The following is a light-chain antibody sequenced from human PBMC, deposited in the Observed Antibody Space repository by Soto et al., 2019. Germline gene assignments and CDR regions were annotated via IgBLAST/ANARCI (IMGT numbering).Light chain of an antibody. CDR2: KAS. CDR3: RQYGANSPWT. CDR1: QNINNW. Sequence: DIQMTQSPSTLSASVGDRVTINCRASQNINNWLAWYQQKPGKAPKVLIYKASSLESGVPSRFSGSGSGTEFTLTISSLQTEDFATYYCRQYGANSPWTFGQGTKVEIK. V-gene: IGKV1-5*03. J-gene: IGKJ1*01.